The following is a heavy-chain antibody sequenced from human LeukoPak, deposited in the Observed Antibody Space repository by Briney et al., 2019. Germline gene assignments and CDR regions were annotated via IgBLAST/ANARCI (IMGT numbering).Heavy chain of an antibody. CDR3: ARVLVESGSYRYYGMDV. CDR1: GXTFSSYE. J-gene: IGHJ6*02. V-gene: IGHV3-48*02. D-gene: IGHD1-26*01. Sequence: GGSLRLSCVASGXTFSSYEMNWVRQAPGKGLEWVSYISSSSSTIYYADSVKGRFTISRDNAKNSLYLQMNSLRDEDTAVYYCARVLVESGSYRYYGMDVWGQGTTVTVSS. CDR2: ISSSSSTI.